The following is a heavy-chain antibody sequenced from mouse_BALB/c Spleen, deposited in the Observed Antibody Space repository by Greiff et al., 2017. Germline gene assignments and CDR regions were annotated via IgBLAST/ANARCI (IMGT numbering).Heavy chain of an antibody. CDR3: ARGQYYYGTNYYAMDY. CDR2: IWAGGST. J-gene: IGHJ4*01. D-gene: IGHD1-1*01. Sequence: VQGVESGPGLVAPSQSLSITCTVSGFSLTSYGVHWVRQPPGKGLEWLGVIWAGGSTNYNSALMSRLSISKDNSKSQVFLKMNSLQTDDTAMYYCARGQYYYGTNYYAMDYWGQGTSVTVSS. V-gene: IGHV2-9*02. CDR1: GFSLTSYG.